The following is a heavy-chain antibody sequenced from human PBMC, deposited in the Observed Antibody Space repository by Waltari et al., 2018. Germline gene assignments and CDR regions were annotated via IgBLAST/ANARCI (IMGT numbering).Heavy chain of an antibody. Sequence: EVQLVESGGGLIQTGGSLRLSCAASGLHVSSNYISWIRQAPGKRLEWVSVIYSGGSTYYADSVKGRFTISRDNSKNTLYLQMNSLRAEDTAVYYCARRNYGDYGHNWFDPWGQGTLVTVSS. V-gene: IGHV3-53*01. CDR2: IYSGGST. J-gene: IGHJ5*02. CDR3: ARRNYGDYGHNWFDP. D-gene: IGHD4-17*01. CDR1: GLHVSSNY.